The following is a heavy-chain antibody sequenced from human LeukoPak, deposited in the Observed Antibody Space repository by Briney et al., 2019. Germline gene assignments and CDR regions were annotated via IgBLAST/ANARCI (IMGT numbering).Heavy chain of an antibody. CDR3: ARGKYYCSGASCSPPLDL. Sequence: SETLSLTCAVYGGSFNGYYWTWIRQPPGKGLEWIGEINHSGSTIYNPSLKNRVTMSVDTSNSHFSLKVTSVTAADTAVHYCARGKYYCSGASCSPPLDLWGQGTLVTVSS. CDR1: GGSFNGYY. J-gene: IGHJ5*02. V-gene: IGHV4-34*01. D-gene: IGHD2-15*01. CDR2: INHSGST.